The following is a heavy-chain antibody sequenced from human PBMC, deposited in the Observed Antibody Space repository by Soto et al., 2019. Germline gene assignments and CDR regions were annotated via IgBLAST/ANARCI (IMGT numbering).Heavy chain of an antibody. CDR2: ISAYNGNT. CDR3: ASFQVWSGYSYYYYYYGMDV. V-gene: IGHV1-18*01. D-gene: IGHD3-3*01. Sequence: ASVTVSCKDSGYTFTSYGSSWVRQAPEQGLEWMGWISAYNGNTNYAQKLQGRVTMTTDTSTSTAYMELRSLRSDDTAVYYCASFQVWSGYSYYYYYYGMDVWGQGTTVTVSS. J-gene: IGHJ6*02. CDR1: GYTFTSYG.